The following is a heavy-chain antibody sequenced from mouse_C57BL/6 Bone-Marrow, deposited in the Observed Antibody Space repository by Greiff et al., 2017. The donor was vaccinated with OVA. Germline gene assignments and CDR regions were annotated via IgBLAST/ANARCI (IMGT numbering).Heavy chain of an antibody. J-gene: IGHJ4*01. Sequence: QVQLQQSGAELVKPGASVTLSCKASGYTFTSYWMQWVKQRPGQGLEWIGEIDPADSYTTYNQKFKGKAILTVDTSSSTAYMQLSSLTSEDSAVYYCARGNYSQYYYAMDYWGQGTSGTVSS. V-gene: IGHV1-50*01. CDR2: IDPADSYT. D-gene: IGHD2-12*01. CDR3: ARGNYSQYYYAMDY. CDR1: GYTFTSYW.